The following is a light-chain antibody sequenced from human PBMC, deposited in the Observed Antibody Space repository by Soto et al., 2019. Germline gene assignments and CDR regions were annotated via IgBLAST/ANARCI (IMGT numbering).Light chain of an antibody. CDR1: QSVSSSY. CDR3: QQYGSSPQT. CDR2: GAS. Sequence: EIVLTQSPGTLSLSPGERATLSCRASQSVSSSYLAWYQQKPGQAPRLLIYGASSRATGIPDRFSGSGSGTDVTLTISRLEPEDFAVYYCQQYGSSPQTCGQGTKVEIK. V-gene: IGKV3-20*01. J-gene: IGKJ1*01.